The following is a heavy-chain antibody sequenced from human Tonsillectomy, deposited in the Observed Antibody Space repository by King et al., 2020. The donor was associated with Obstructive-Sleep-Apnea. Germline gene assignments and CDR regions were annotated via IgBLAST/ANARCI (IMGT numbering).Heavy chain of an antibody. V-gene: IGHV1-18*01. CDR2: FSAYNGNT. CDR1: GYTFASYG. J-gene: IGHJ3*02. Sequence: QLVQSGPEVKRPGASVKVSCVASGYTFASYGITWVRQAPGQGLEWMGWFSAYNGNTNYAQRLQGRVTLTTDTSTSTAYMELRDLTSDDTAVYYCARDLTPYSRAYYAFHIWGQGAMVTVSS. CDR3: ARDLTPYSRAYYAFHI. D-gene: IGHD6-13*01.